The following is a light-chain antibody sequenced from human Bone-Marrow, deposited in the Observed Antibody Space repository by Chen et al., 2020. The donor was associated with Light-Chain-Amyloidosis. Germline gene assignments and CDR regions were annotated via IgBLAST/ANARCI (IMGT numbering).Light chain of an antibody. V-gene: IGLV2-8*01. CDR2: EVS. CDR3: SSYLGNNNWV. Sequence: QSAVTQPPSASGSPGQSVTSSCTGASSDVGGYTFVSWYQQHPGKAPKLMIHEVSKRPSGVPDRFSGSKSGNTASLTVSGLQAEDEADYYCSSYLGNNNWVFGGGTKLTVL. J-gene: IGLJ3*02. CDR1: SSDVGGYTF.